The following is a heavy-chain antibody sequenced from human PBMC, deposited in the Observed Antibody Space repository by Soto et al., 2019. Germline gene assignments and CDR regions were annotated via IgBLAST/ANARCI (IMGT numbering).Heavy chain of an antibody. CDR2: ISYDGSNK. D-gene: IGHD3-10*01. J-gene: IGHJ4*02. CDR3: AKGPMVDY. V-gene: IGHV3-30*18. CDR1: GFTFSSYG. Sequence: HPGGSLRLSCAASGFTFSSYGMHWVRQAPGKGLEWVAVISYDGSNKYYADSVKGRFTISRDNSKNTLYLQMNSLRAEDTAVYYCAKGPMVDYWGQGTLVTVSS.